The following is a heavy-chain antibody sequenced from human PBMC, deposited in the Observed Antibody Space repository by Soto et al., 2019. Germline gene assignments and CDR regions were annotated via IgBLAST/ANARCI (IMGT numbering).Heavy chain of an antibody. CDR2: VSTNGAT. Sequence: NPWETLSLTCTVSDDFISSYYWNWIRQPAGKGLEWIGRVSTNGATNYNPSLESRVTMSVDTSKNQFSLKLTSVTAADTAVYFCARADYEILTGSYAMDVWGQGTTVTVSS. J-gene: IGHJ6*02. CDR1: DDFISSYY. D-gene: IGHD3-9*01. CDR3: ARADYEILTGSYAMDV. V-gene: IGHV4-4*07.